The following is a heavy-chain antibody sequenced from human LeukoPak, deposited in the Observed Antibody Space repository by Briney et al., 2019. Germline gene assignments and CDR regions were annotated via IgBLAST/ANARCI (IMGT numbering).Heavy chain of an antibody. CDR1: GFTFSSYG. J-gene: IGHJ6*03. CDR3: AKAPRFLEWLLYYYYYYMDV. V-gene: IGHV3-30*02. CDR2: IRYDGSNK. Sequence: GGSLRLSCAASGFTFSSYGMHWVRQAPGKGLEWVAFIRYDGSNKYYADSVKGRFTISRDNSKNTLYLQMNSLRAEDTAVYYCAKAPRFLEWLLYYYYYYMDVWGKGTTVTVSS. D-gene: IGHD3-3*01.